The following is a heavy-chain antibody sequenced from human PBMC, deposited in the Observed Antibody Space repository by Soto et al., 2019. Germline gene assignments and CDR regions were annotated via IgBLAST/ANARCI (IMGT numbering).Heavy chain of an antibody. V-gene: IGHV3-23*01. J-gene: IGHJ4*02. CDR3: AKFQDIVVVPAPFDY. CDR2: ISGSGGST. D-gene: IGHD2-2*01. CDR1: GFTFSSYA. Sequence: GGSLRLSCAASGFTFSSYAMSWVRQAPGKGLEWVSAISGSGGSTYYADSVKGRFTISRDNSKNTLYLQMNSLRAEDTAVYYCAKFQDIVVVPAPFDYWGQGTLVTVSS.